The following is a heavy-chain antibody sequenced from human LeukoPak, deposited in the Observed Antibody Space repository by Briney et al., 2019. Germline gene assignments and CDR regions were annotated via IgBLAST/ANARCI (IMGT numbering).Heavy chain of an antibody. CDR3: ARDLGSSSPYYYYGMDV. Sequence: PGGSLRLSCAASGFTFSSYDMHWVRQATGKGLEWVSAIGTAGDTYYPGSVKGRFTISRENAKNTLYLQMNSLRAEDTAVYYCARDLGSSSPYYYYGMDVWGQGTTVTVSS. CDR2: IGTAGDT. D-gene: IGHD6-6*01. V-gene: IGHV3-13*01. CDR1: GFTFSSYD. J-gene: IGHJ6*02.